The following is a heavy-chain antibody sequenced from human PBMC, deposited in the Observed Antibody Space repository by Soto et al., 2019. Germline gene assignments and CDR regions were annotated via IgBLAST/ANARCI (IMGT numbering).Heavy chain of an antibody. V-gene: IGHV3-21*01. Sequence: ESGGGLVKPGGSLRLSCAASGFTFSIYTMNWVRQAPGKGLEWVSSISSSSSYIYYADSVKGRFTISRDNAKNSLYLQMNSLRAEDSAVYYCARDLRLGPNTESYYYYGMDVWGQGTTVTVSS. CDR2: ISSSSSYI. CDR3: ARDLRLGPNTESYYYYGMDV. CDR1: GFTFSIYT. D-gene: IGHD6-19*01. J-gene: IGHJ6*02.